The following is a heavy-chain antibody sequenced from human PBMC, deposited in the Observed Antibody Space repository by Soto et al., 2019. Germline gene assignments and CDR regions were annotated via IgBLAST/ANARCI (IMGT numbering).Heavy chain of an antibody. CDR2: IYWDDDK. CDR3: THRRGYCSGSSCGSIWFDP. V-gene: IGHV2-5*02. CDR1: GFSLSTSGVA. D-gene: IGHD2-15*01. Sequence: QITLKESGPTLVKPTQTLTLTCTFSGFSLSTSGVAVGWIRQPPGKALEWLALIYWDDDKRYSPSLKSRLTITKYTPENQEVLTRTKMDPEDTATYYCTHRRGYCSGSSCGSIWFDPLGQGTLVTVSS. J-gene: IGHJ5*02.